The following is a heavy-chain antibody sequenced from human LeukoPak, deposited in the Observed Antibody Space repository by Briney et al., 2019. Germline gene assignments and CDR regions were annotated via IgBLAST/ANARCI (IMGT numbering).Heavy chain of an antibody. CDR3: ARHECPRRAPCFGSSGYEGSQH. CDR1: GGSISSGGYS. CDR2: IYYSGST. J-gene: IGHJ1*01. V-gene: IGHV4-39*01. D-gene: IGHD3-22*01. Sequence: PSETLSLTCTVSGGSISSGGYSWSWIRQHPGKGLEWIGYIYYSGSTYYNPSLKSRVTISVDTSKNQFSLKLSSVTAADTAVYYCARHECPRRAPCFGSSGYEGSQHWGQGTLVTVSS.